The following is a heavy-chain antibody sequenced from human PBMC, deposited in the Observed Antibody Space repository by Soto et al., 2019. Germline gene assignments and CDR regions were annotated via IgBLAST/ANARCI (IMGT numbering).Heavy chain of an antibody. CDR3: ARDFWAGGLAAAGTDFDY. J-gene: IGHJ4*02. CDR2: ISAYNGNT. Sequence: QVQLVQSGAEVKKPGASVKVSCKASGYTVTSYGISWVRQAPGQGLEWMGWISAYNGNTNYAQKLQGRVTMTTDTSTSTAYMELRSLRSDDTAVYYCARDFWAGGLAAAGTDFDYWGQGTLVTVSS. D-gene: IGHD6-13*01. CDR1: GYTVTSYG. V-gene: IGHV1-18*01.